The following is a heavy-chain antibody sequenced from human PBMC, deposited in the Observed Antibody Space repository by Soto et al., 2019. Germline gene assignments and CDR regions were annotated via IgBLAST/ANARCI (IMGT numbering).Heavy chain of an antibody. CDR3: ARDPMTTVSPFDY. Sequence: QVQLQESGPGLVKPSETLSLTCAVSGYSISSGYYWGWIRQPPGKGLEWIGSIHHSGSTYYNPSLKSRVTISADKSKNQFSLKLSSVTAADTAVYYCARDPMTTVSPFDYWGQGTLVTVSS. J-gene: IGHJ4*02. D-gene: IGHD4-17*01. CDR2: IHHSGST. CDR1: GYSISSGYY. V-gene: IGHV4-38-2*02.